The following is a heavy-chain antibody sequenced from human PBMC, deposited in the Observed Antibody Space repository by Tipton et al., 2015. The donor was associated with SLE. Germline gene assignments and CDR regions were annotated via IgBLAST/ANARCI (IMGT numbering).Heavy chain of an antibody. V-gene: IGHV3-30*19. D-gene: IGHD3-10*01. CDR1: GFTFSSYG. J-gene: IGHJ4*02. CDR3: ARDRKAMVRGDPSL. CDR2: ISYDGSNK. Sequence: SLRLSCAASGFTFSSYGMHWVRQAPGKGLEWVAVISYDGSNKYYADSVKGRFTISRDNSKNTLYLQMNSLRAEDTAVYYCARDRKAMVRGDPSLWGQGTLVTVSS.